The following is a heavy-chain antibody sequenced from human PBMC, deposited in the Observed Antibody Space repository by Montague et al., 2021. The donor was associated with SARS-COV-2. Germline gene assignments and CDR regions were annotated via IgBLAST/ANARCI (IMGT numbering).Heavy chain of an antibody. D-gene: IGHD3-9*01. V-gene: IGHV2-70*04. CDR1: GFSLSTSGMR. J-gene: IGHJ3*02. CDR3: ARSYYDILTNYYDAFDI. CDR2: IDWEXDK. Sequence: PALVKPTQTLTLTCTLSGFSLSTSGMRASWIRQPPGKALEWLARIDWEXDKFYSTSLKTRLTISKDTSKNPVVLTMTNMDPVDTATYYCARSYYDILTNYYDAFDIWGQGTMVTVSS.